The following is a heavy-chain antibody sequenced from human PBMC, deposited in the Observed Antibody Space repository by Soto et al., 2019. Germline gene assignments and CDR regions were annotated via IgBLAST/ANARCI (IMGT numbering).Heavy chain of an antibody. CDR1: GYTFTSYG. V-gene: IGHV1-18*04. Sequence: QVQLVQSGAEVKKPGASVKVPCKASGYTFTSYGISWVRQAPGQGLEWMGWISAYNGNTNYAQKLQGRVTMTTDTPTSTAYLELRSLRSADTAVYYWARDGPLPILELWFGELGGSWFDPWGQGTLVTVSS. CDR2: ISAYNGNT. CDR3: ARDGPLPILELWFGELGGSWFDP. J-gene: IGHJ5*02. D-gene: IGHD3-10*01.